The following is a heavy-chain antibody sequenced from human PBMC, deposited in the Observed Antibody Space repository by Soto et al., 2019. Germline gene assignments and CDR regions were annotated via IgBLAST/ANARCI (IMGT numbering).Heavy chain of an antibody. CDR3: AKDHYYDSSGTRPFDY. Sequence: EVQLLESGGGLVQPGGSLRLSCAASGFTFSSYAMSWVRQAPGKGLEWVSAISGSGGSTYYADSVKGRFTISRDNSKNTRYLQMNSLRAEDTAVYYCAKDHYYDSSGTRPFDYWGQGTLVTVSS. J-gene: IGHJ4*02. CDR1: GFTFSSYA. D-gene: IGHD3-22*01. CDR2: ISGSGGST. V-gene: IGHV3-23*01.